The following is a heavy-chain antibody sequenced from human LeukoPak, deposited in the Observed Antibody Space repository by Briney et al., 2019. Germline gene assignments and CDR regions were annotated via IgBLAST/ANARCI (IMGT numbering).Heavy chain of an antibody. CDR1: GFTFSSYA. J-gene: IGHJ4*02. CDR3: AKGLPDYYDSSGYSSGYYFDY. D-gene: IGHD3-22*01. Sequence: GGSLRLSCAASGFTFSSYAMSWVRQAPGKGLEWVSAISGSGGSTYYADSVKGRFTISRDNSKNTLYLQMNSLRAEDTAVYYCAKGLPDYYDSSGYSSGYYFDYWGQGTLVTVSS. V-gene: IGHV3-23*01. CDR2: ISGSGGST.